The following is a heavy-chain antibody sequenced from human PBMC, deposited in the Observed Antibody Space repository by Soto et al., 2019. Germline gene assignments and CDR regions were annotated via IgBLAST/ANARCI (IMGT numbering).Heavy chain of an antibody. CDR2: IWYDGSNK. CDR3: ARDRAGYSTGWDNFDY. Sequence: GGSLRLSCAASGFTFSSYGMHWVRQAPGKGLEWVAVIWYDGSNKYYADSVKGRFTISRDNSKNTLYLQMNSLRAEDTAVYYCARDRAGYSTGWDNFDYWGQGTPVTVSS. V-gene: IGHV3-33*01. CDR1: GFTFSSYG. J-gene: IGHJ4*02. D-gene: IGHD6-19*01.